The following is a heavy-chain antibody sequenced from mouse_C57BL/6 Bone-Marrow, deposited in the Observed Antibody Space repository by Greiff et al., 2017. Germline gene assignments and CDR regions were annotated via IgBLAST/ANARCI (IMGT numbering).Heavy chain of an antibody. CDR2: IDPSDSYT. Sequence: QVQLQQPGAELVMPGASVKLSCKASGYTFTSYWMHWVKQRPGQGLEWIGEIDPSDSYTNYNQKFKGKSTLTVDKSSSTAYMQLSSLTSEDSAVYYCARVKGLRYVDYWGQGTTLTVSS. J-gene: IGHJ2*01. CDR1: GYTFTSYW. V-gene: IGHV1-69*01. CDR3: ARVKGLRYVDY. D-gene: IGHD1-1*01.